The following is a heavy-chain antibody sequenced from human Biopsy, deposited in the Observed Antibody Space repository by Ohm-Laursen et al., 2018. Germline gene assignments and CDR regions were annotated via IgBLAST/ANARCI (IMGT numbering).Heavy chain of an antibody. CDR3: ARGYSRRVSIFEASIYWFDT. D-gene: IGHD6-6*01. Sequence: ASVKVSCKASGYSFSNYDVNWVRQARGQGLDWMGWMIPSSGKTGYAQRFQGRVTLTMNTSISTAYMELSGLRSEDTAVYFCARGYSRRVSIFEASIYWFDTWGQGTLVTVSS. V-gene: IGHV1-8*01. J-gene: IGHJ5*02. CDR2: MIPSSGKT. CDR1: GYSFSNYD.